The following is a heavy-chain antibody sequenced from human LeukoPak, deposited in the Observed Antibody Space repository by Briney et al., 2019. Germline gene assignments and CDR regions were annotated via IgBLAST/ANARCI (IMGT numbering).Heavy chain of an antibody. CDR3: VKGRVAVTGPFDY. CDR1: GFTFSNYA. J-gene: IGHJ4*02. CDR2: VSNNGGTT. D-gene: IGHD6-19*01. V-gene: IGHV3-64D*06. Sequence: GGSLRLSCSASGFTFSNYAMHWVRQAPRKGLEYVSAVSNNGGTTDYADSVRGRFTISRDNSKNTLYLQMSSLGVEDTAVYYCVKGRVAVTGPFDYWGQGTLVTVSS.